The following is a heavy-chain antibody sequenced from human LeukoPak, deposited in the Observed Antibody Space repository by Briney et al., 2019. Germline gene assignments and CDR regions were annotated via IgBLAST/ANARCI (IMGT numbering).Heavy chain of an antibody. D-gene: IGHD4-17*01. V-gene: IGHV5-51*01. CDR2: IYPGDSDT. CDR1: GYSFTSYW. CDR3: ARTNGDYGFKWYFYL. J-gene: IGHJ2*01. Sequence: GESLKISCKGSGYSFTSYWIGWVRQRPGKGLEWMGIIYPGDSDTRCSPSFQGQVTISADRSISTAYLQWSSLKASDTAMYYCARTNGDYGFKWYFYLWGRGTLIAVSS.